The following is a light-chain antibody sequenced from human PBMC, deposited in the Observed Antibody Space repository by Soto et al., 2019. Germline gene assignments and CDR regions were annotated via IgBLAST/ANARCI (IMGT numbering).Light chain of an antibody. CDR2: YDS. J-gene: IGLJ3*02. V-gene: IGLV3-21*04. Sequence: SYELTQPLSVSVAPGKTARITCGGTNIGSKSVHWYQQKPGQAPVLVIYYDSDRPSGIPERFSGSNSGNTATLTISRVEAGDEADYYCQVWDSSSDHRVFGGGTQLTVL. CDR1: NIGSKS. CDR3: QVWDSSSDHRV.